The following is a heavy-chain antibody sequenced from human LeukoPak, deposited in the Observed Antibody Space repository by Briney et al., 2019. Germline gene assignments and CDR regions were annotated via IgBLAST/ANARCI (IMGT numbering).Heavy chain of an antibody. CDR1: GYTFTSYG. CDR3: ARVPGEGNVVVVAATPRWFDP. Sequence: ASVKVSCKASGYTFTSYGISWVRQAPGQGLEWMGWISAYNGNTNYAQKLQGRVTMTTDTSTSTAYMELRSLRSDDTAVYYCARVPGEGNVVVVAATPRWFDPWGQGTLVTVSS. CDR2: ISAYNGNT. J-gene: IGHJ5*02. D-gene: IGHD2-15*01. V-gene: IGHV1-18*01.